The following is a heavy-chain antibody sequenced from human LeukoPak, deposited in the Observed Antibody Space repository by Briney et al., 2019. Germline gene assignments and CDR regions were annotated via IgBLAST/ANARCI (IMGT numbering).Heavy chain of an antibody. V-gene: IGHV4-39*01. D-gene: IGHD6-6*01. CDR2: IYYDGRT. Sequence: SDTLSLTCTVSGGSISSNNYYWGGMRQPPGKGLECIGHIYYDGRTYYNPSLKSRVTMSVDTSKNQFSLKLSSVTAADTAVYYCARHRGSSSEFDPWGLGILVTISS. CDR3: ARHRGSSSEFDP. CDR1: GGSISSNNYY. J-gene: IGHJ5*02.